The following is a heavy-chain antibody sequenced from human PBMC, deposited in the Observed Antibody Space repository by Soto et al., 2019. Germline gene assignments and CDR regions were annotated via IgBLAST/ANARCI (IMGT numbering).Heavy chain of an antibody. CDR3: AKDEIAVAGTGSDWFDP. D-gene: IGHD6-19*01. CDR2: ISYDGSNK. J-gene: IGHJ5*02. Sequence: PGGSLRLSCAASGFTFSSYGMHWVRQAPGKGLEWVAVISYDGSNKHYADSVKGRFTISRDNSKNTLYLQMNSLRAEDTAVYYCAKDEIAVAGTGSDWFDPWGQGTLVTVSS. CDR1: GFTFSSYG. V-gene: IGHV3-30*18.